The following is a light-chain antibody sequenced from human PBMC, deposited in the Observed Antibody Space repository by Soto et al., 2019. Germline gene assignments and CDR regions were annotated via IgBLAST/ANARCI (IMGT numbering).Light chain of an antibody. V-gene: IGLV1-40*01. Sequence: QSVLTQPHSVSGAPGQRVTISCTGSSSNIGAGYDVHWYQQLPGTAPELLIYGTSNRPLGVPDRFSGSKSGTSASRAITGLQAEDEADYYCQSYDSSLSGSRVFGTGTKVTVL. CDR3: QSYDSSLSGSRV. J-gene: IGLJ1*01. CDR1: SSNIGAGYD. CDR2: GTS.